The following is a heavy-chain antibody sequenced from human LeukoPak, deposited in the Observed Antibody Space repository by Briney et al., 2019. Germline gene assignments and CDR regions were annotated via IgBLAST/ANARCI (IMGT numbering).Heavy chain of an antibody. Sequence: SVKVSCKASGGTFSSYAISWVRQAPGQGLEWMGRIIPIFGTANYAQKFQGRVTITADESTSTAYMELSSLRSEDTAVYYCAAPLGDYTYNWFDPWGQGTLVTVSS. CDR2: IIPIFGTA. CDR1: GGTFSSYA. J-gene: IGHJ5*02. V-gene: IGHV1-69*13. D-gene: IGHD4-17*01. CDR3: AAPLGDYTYNWFDP.